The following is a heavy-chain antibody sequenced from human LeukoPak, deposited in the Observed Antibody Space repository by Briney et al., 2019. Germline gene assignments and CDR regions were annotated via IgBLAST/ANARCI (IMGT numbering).Heavy chain of an antibody. Sequence: GGSLRLSCAASGFTFSNYWMSWVRQAPGKGLEWVANIEQDGSEKYYVDSVKGRFTISRDNAKNSLYLQMNSLRAEDTAVYYCARALGGYDLNAFDIWGQGTMVTVSS. V-gene: IGHV3-7*04. D-gene: IGHD5-12*01. CDR2: IEQDGSEK. CDR1: GFTFSNYW. CDR3: ARALGGYDLNAFDI. J-gene: IGHJ3*02.